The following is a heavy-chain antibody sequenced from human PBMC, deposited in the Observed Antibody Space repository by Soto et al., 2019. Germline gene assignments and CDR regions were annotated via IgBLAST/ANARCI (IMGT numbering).Heavy chain of an antibody. D-gene: IGHD2-15*01. Sequence: EVQLLESGGGLVQPGGSLRLSCAASGFTFSSYAMSWVRQAPGKGLEWVSAISGSGDRTYYADSVKGRFTISRDNSKNTLYLQMISLRAEDTAVYYCASQLVVVFSAIPLEFGYWGQGTLVTVSS. CDR3: ASQLVVVFSAIPLEFGY. CDR2: ISGSGDRT. CDR1: GFTFSSYA. V-gene: IGHV3-23*01. J-gene: IGHJ4*02.